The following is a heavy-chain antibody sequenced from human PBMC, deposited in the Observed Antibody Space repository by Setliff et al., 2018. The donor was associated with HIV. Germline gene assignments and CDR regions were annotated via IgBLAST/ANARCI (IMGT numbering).Heavy chain of an antibody. V-gene: IGHV4-59*11. Sequence: TLSLTCSVAGASMTSHYLTWIRQPRGMGLEWIGNIYGSGTTKYNPSLRSRVTISVDKSKNQLSLSLDSVTAADTAVYYCATDPKGDGWAYFDPWGQGTLVTVSS. CDR1: GASMTSHY. CDR3: ATDPKGDGWAYFDP. D-gene: IGHD6-19*01. J-gene: IGHJ4*02. CDR2: IYGSGTT.